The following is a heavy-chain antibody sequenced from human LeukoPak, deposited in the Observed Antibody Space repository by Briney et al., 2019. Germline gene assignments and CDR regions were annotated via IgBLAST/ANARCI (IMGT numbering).Heavy chain of an antibody. CDR2: IYSGGST. V-gene: IGHV3-66*01. CDR3: ARAGMVRGVTYWYFDL. CDR1: GFTVSSNY. D-gene: IGHD3-10*01. J-gene: IGHJ2*01. Sequence: GGSLRLSCAASGFTVSSNYMSWVRQAPGKGLEWVSVIYSGGSTYYADSVKGRFTISRDNSKNTLYLQMNSLRAEDTAVYYCARAGMVRGVTYWYFDLWGRGTLVTVSS.